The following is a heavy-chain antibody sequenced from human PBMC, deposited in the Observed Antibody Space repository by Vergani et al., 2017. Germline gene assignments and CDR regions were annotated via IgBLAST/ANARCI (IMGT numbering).Heavy chain of an antibody. D-gene: IGHD6-6*01. J-gene: IGHJ4*02. CDR1: GFTFSSYG. Sequence: QVQLVESGGGVVQPGRSLRLSCAASGFTFSSYGMHWVRQAPGKGLEWVAVISYDGSNKYYADSVKGRFTISRDNSKNTLYLQMNSLRAEDTAVYYCATLPLGYSSSFWGQGTLVTVSS. CDR3: ATLPLGYSSSF. CDR2: ISYDGSNK. V-gene: IGHV3-30*03.